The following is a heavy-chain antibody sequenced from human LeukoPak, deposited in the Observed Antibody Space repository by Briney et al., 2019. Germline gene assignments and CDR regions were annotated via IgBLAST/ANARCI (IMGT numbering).Heavy chain of an antibody. D-gene: IGHD4-11*01. V-gene: IGHV3-74*01. CDR2: INSDGSST. CDR3: ARVGDYSIINYFDY. Sequence: GGSLRLSCAASGFTFSRYWMHWVRQAPGKGLVWASRINSDGSSTSYADSVKGRFTISRDNAKNTLYLQMNSLRAEDTAVYYCARVGDYSIINYFDYWGQGTLVTVSS. J-gene: IGHJ4*02. CDR1: GFTFSRYW.